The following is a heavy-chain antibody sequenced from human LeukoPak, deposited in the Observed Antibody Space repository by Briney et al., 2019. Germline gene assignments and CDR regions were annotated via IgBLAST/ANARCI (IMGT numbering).Heavy chain of an antibody. J-gene: IGHJ3*02. CDR1: GVSISSSY. V-gene: IGHV4-59*01. Sequence: SGTLSLTCTVSGVSISSSYWSWIRQPPGKRLEWIGYIYYNGNTDSNPSLKSRVTISADTSKNQFSLKLSSVTAADTAVYYCVRGNYDNRGYSNAFDIWGQGAMVTVSS. D-gene: IGHD3-22*01. CDR3: VRGNYDNRGYSNAFDI. CDR2: IYYNGNT.